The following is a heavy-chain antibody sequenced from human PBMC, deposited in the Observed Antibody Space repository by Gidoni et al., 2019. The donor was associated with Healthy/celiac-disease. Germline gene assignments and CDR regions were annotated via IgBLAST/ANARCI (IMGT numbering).Heavy chain of an antibody. CDR1: GFTFSSYA. D-gene: IGHD1-1*01. CDR2: ISYDGSNK. CDR3: ARDSGDWNDGYFDY. Sequence: QVQLVESGGGVVQPGRSLRLSCAASGFTFSSYAMHWVRQAPGKGLEWVAVISYDGSNKYYADSVKGRFTISRDNSKNTLYLQMNSLRAEDTAVYYCARDSGDWNDGYFDYWGQGTLVTVSS. V-gene: IGHV3-30-3*01. J-gene: IGHJ4*02.